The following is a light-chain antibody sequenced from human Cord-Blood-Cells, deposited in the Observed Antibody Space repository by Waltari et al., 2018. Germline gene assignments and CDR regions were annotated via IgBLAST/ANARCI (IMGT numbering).Light chain of an antibody. CDR3: QQYNNWPPGYT. Sequence: EIVMTQSPATLSVSPGERATLPCRASQSVSSNLARYQQKTGQASRLLIYGASTRATGIPARFSGSGSGTEFTLTISSLQSEDFAVYYCQQYNNWPPGYTFGQGTKLEIK. J-gene: IGKJ2*01. CDR1: QSVSSN. V-gene: IGKV3-15*01. CDR2: GAS.